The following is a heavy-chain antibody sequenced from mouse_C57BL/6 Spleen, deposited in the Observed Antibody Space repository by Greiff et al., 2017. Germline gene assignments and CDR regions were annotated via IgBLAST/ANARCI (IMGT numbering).Heavy chain of an antibody. CDR2: IYPGNSDT. Sequence: VHVKQSGTVLARPGASVKMSCKTSGYTFTSYWMHWVKQRPGQGLEWIGAIYPGNSDTSYNQKFKGKAKLTAVTSASTAYMELSSLTNEDSAVYYCTRADGSSYYYAMDYWGQGTSVTVSS. CDR1: GYTFTSYW. J-gene: IGHJ4*01. D-gene: IGHD1-1*01. V-gene: IGHV1-5*01. CDR3: TRADGSSYYYAMDY.